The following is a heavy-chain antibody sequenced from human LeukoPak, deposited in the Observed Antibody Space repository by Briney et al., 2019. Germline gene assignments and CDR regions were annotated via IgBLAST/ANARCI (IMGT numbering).Heavy chain of an antibody. V-gene: IGHV3-21*01. CDR1: GFTFSSYS. CDR2: ISGSGSYI. Sequence: GGSLRLSCAASGFTFSSYSMNWVRQAPGKGLEWVSSISGSGSYIYNADSGKGRFTISRDNAKNSLYLQMNSLRAEDTAVYYCARELTGGYYYYMDVWGKGTTVTVSS. D-gene: IGHD2-8*02. CDR3: ARELTGGYYYYMDV. J-gene: IGHJ6*03.